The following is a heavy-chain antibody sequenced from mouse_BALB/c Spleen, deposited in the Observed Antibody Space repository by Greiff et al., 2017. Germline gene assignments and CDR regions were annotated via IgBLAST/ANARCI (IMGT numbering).Heavy chain of an antibody. Sequence: VQLQQSGPGLVKPSQSLSLTCSVTGYSITSGYYWNWIRQFPGNKLEWMGYISYDGSNNYNPSLKNRISITRDTSKNQFFLKLNSVTTEDTATYYCARAGGPYYYAMDYWGQGTSVTVSS. CDR1: GYSITSGYY. CDR3: ARAGGPYYYAMDY. V-gene: IGHV3-6*02. CDR2: ISYDGSN. J-gene: IGHJ4*01.